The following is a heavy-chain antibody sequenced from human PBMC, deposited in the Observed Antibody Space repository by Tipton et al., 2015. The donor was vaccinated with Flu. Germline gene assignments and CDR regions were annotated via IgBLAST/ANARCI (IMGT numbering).Heavy chain of an antibody. CDR3: ARQFCSSVTCYGDGAFDV. D-gene: IGHD2-2*01. V-gene: IGHV4-59*11. CDR1: GGSIRSHY. CDR2: ISHSGTT. J-gene: IGHJ3*01. Sequence: PGLVKPSETLSLTCSVSGGSIRSHYWSWIRQPPGKGLEWIGYISHSGTTSYNPFLKSRLTLSLDTSKNQFSLGLSSVTAADTALYFCARQFCSSVTCYGDGAFDVWGQGTKVIVSS.